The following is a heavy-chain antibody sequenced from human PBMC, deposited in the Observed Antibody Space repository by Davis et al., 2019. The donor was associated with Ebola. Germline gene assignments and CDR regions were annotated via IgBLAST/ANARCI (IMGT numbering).Heavy chain of an antibody. V-gene: IGHV3-74*01. D-gene: IGHD6-19*01. CDR3: AKDTSNVWFDV. CDR2: ISSDGSST. Sequence: HTGGSLRLSCAASGFIFNDYWMHWVRQDPGKGLVWVSRISSDGSSTTYADSVKGRFTVSRDNAKSTLSLQMNSLRAEDAGIYYCAKDTSNVWFDVWGQGTMVTVSS. CDR1: GFIFNDYW. J-gene: IGHJ3*01.